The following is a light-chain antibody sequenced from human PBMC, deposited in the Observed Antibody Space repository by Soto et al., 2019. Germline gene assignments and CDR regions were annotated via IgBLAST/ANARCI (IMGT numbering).Light chain of an antibody. Sequence: EIVLTQSPGTLSLSPGERATLSCRASQSVSGSDLAWYQQKPGQAPRLLIYGASSRATGIADTFSGGGSGTDFTLTISRLDPEDFAVYYCQHYTTSSLTFGQGTRLEI. CDR3: QHYTTSSLT. CDR1: QSVSGSD. J-gene: IGKJ5*01. V-gene: IGKV3-20*01. CDR2: GAS.